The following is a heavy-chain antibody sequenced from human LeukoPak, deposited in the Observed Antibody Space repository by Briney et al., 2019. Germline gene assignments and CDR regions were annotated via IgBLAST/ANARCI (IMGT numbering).Heavy chain of an antibody. V-gene: IGHV3-33*01. CDR2: IWYDGSNE. CDR1: GFTFSSYG. J-gene: IGHJ4*02. D-gene: IGHD6-19*01. Sequence: GGSLRLSCAASGFTFSSYGMHWVRQAPGKGLEWVALIWYDGSNEYYADSVKGRFTISRDNSKNTLFLQMDSLRAEDTAVYYCARVAGTFDYWGQGTLVTVSS. CDR3: ARVAGTFDY.